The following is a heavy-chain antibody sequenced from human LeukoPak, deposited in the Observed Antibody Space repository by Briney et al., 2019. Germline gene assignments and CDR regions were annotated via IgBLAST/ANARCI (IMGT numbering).Heavy chain of an antibody. CDR2: IWYDGSNK. D-gene: IGHD5-18*01. V-gene: IGHV3-33*01. CDR1: GFTFSSYG. J-gene: IGHJ4*02. Sequence: GGSLRLSCAASGFTFSSYGMHWVRQAPGKGLEWVAVIWYDGSNKYYVDSVKGRFTISRDNSKNTLYLQMNSLRAEDTAVYYCARGRGYSYGWGYFDYWGQGTLVTVSS. CDR3: ARGRGYSYGWGYFDY.